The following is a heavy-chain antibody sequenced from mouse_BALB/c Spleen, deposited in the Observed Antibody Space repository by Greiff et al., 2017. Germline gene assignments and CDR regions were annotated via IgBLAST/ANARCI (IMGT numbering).Heavy chain of an antibody. D-gene: IGHD2-4*01. CDR1: GFTFSDYY. CDR2: ISDGGSYT. J-gene: IGHJ4*01. Sequence: EVQGVESGGGLVKPGGSLKLSCAASGFTFSDYYMYWVRQTPEKRLEWVATISDGGSYTYYPDSVKGRFTISRDNAKNNLYLQMSSLKSEDTAMYYCARGMITTTGAMDYWGQGTSVTVSS. CDR3: ARGMITTTGAMDY. V-gene: IGHV5-4*02.